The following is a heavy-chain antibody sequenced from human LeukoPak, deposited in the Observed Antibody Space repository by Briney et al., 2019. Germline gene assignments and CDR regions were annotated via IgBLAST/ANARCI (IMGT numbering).Heavy chain of an antibody. CDR1: GFTVSSNY. CDR2: IYSGGST. Sequence: GGSLRLSCAASGFTVSSNYMSWVRQAPGKGLEWASVIYSGGSTYYADSVKGRFTISRDNSKNTLYLQMNSLRAEDTAVYYCARGGNARPFDYWGQGTLVTVSS. D-gene: IGHD4-23*01. CDR3: ARGGNARPFDY. J-gene: IGHJ4*02. V-gene: IGHV3-66*02.